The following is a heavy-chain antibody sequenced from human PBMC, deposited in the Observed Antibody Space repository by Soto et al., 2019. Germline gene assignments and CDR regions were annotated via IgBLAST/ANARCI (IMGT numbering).Heavy chain of an antibody. Sequence: QLQLQESGPGLVKPSETLSLTCTVSGGSISSSSYYWGWIRQPPGKGQEWLGSMYYSGSTYYNPALKSRVTISVETSKNQFSLRLSAVTAADTAIYNCASLPDRGSGSNWGQGTLVTVSS. CDR2: MYYSGST. D-gene: IGHD3-10*01. V-gene: IGHV4-39*01. J-gene: IGHJ4*02. CDR3: ASLPDRGSGSN. CDR1: GGSISSSSYY.